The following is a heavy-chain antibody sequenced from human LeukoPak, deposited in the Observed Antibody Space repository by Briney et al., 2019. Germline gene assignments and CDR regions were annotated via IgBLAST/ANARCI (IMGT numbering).Heavy chain of an antibody. Sequence: SETLSLTCAVYGGSFSGYYWSWIRQPPGKGLEWIGEINHSGSTNYNPSLKSRVTISVDTSKNQFSLKLSSVTAADTAVYYCASIRVPYGDLPFDYWGQGTLVIVSS. J-gene: IGHJ4*02. CDR2: INHSGST. D-gene: IGHD4-17*01. CDR1: GGSFSGYY. CDR3: ASIRVPYGDLPFDY. V-gene: IGHV4-34*01.